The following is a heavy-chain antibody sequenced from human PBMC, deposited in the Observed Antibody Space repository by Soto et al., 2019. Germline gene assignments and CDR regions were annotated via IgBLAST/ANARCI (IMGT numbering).Heavy chain of an antibody. CDR2: IYNDGSST. Sequence: PGGSLRLSCAASGFTFSNYWMHWVRQAPGKGLVWVSRIYNDGSSTSYADSVKGRFTISRDNAKNMLYLQMSSLRAEDTAVYYCARESEDLTSNFDYWGQGTLVTVSS. CDR3: ARESEDLTSNFDY. J-gene: IGHJ4*02. V-gene: IGHV3-74*01. CDR1: GFTFSNYW.